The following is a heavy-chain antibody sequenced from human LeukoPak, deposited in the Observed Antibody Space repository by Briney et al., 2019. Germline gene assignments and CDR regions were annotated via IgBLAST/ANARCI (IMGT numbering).Heavy chain of an antibody. CDR2: ISGSGGST. CDR3: AKDPRRYYDSSCYYRQHY. Sequence: PGGSLRLSCAASGFTFSSYAMSWVRQAPGKGLEWVSAISGSGGSTYYADSVKGRFTISRDNSKNTLYLQMNSLRAEDTAVYYCAKDPRRYYDSSCYYRQHYWGQGTLVTVSS. J-gene: IGHJ4*02. CDR1: GFTFSSYA. D-gene: IGHD3-22*01. V-gene: IGHV3-23*01.